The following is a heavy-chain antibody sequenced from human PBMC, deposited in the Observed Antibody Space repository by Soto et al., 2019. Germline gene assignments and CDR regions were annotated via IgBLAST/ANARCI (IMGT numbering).Heavy chain of an antibody. CDR2: IGIRTSDI. CDR1: GFTLSRHT. J-gene: IGHJ3*01. D-gene: IGHD3-22*01. CDR3: VRDYYDTSGYPNTFDL. V-gene: IGHV3-21*01. Sequence: GGSLRLSCAASGFTLSRHTMNWVRQSPGKGLEWVSSIGIRTSDIYYADSVKGRFTISRDNANNSLYLDLTRLRAEDTAVYFCVRDYYDTSGYPNTFDLWGQGTMVTVSS.